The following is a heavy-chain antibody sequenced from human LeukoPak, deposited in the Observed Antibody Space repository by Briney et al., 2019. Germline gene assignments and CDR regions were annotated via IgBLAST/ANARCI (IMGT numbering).Heavy chain of an antibody. V-gene: IGHV5-51*01. D-gene: IGHD2-2*01. Sequence: GESLKISCKGSGYRFTSYWIGWVRQMPGKGLEWMGIIYPGDSDTRYSPSFQGQVTISADKSISTAYLQWSSLKASDTAMYYCARTTIGYCSSTSCYVFDYWGQGTLVTVSS. J-gene: IGHJ4*02. CDR1: GYRFTSYW. CDR2: IYPGDSDT. CDR3: ARTTIGYCSSTSCYVFDY.